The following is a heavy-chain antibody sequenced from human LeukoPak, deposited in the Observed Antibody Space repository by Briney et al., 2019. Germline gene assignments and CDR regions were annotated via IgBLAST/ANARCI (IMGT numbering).Heavy chain of an antibody. CDR1: GYTFTGYY. D-gene: IGHD3-10*01. V-gene: IGHV1-2*02. Sequence: ASVKVSCKASGYTFTGYYMHWVRQAPGQGPEWMGWINPNSGGTNYAQKFQGRVTMTRDTSISTAYMELSRLRSDDTAVYYCASPAKGSRAVYYYYGMDVWGQGTTVTVSS. CDR3: ASPAKGSRAVYYYYGMDV. J-gene: IGHJ6*02. CDR2: INPNSGGT.